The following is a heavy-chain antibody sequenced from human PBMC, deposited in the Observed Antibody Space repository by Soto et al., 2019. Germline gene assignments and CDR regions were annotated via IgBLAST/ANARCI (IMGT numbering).Heavy chain of an antibody. Sequence: GGSLRLSCAASGFTFSSYAMHWVRQAPGKGLEWVAVIAYDGRNKYYADSVKGRFTISRDNSKNTLYLQMNSLRIEDTAVYYCARGVAHWGQGTLVTVSS. J-gene: IGHJ4*02. CDR3: ARGVAH. D-gene: IGHD3-10*01. V-gene: IGHV3-30*04. CDR2: IAYDGRNK. CDR1: GFTFSSYA.